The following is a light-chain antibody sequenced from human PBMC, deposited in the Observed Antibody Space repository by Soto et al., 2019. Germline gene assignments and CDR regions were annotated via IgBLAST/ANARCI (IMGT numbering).Light chain of an antibody. J-gene: IGLJ1*01. Sequence: QSSLRHPASVFWSPGHSVTISWAGTSSDVGGYNFVSWYQQHPGKAPKLMIYEVSNRPSGVSNRFSGSKSGNTASLTISGLQPEDEADYYCSSYTTSTNVVFGTGTKVTVL. V-gene: IGLV2-14*03. CDR1: SSDVGGYNF. CDR2: EVS. CDR3: SSYTTSTNVV.